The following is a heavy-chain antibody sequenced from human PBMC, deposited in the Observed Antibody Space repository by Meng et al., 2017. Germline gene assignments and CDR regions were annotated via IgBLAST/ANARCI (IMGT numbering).Heavy chain of an antibody. CDR3: ARMGIAVAGTLGWEDY. J-gene: IGHJ4*02. CDR2: INTNTGNP. D-gene: IGHD6-19*01. CDR1: GYTFSRYA. Sequence: QGELVQPGSELKKPGASVKVSCKASGYTFSRYAMNWVRQAPGQGLEWMGWINTNTGNPTYAQGFTGRFVFSLDTSVSTAYLQISSLKAEDTAVYYCARMGIAVAGTLGWEDYWGQGTLVTVSS. V-gene: IGHV7-4-1*02.